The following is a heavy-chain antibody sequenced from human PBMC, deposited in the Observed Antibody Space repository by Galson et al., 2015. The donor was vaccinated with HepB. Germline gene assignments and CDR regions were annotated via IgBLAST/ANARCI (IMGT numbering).Heavy chain of an antibody. D-gene: IGHD2-2*01. CDR2: INPSGGST. CDR3: AARYCSSTSCIYYMDV. Sequence: SVKVSCKASGYTFTSYYMHWVRQAPGQGLEWMGIINPSGGSTSYAQKFQGSVTITADESTSTAYMELSSLRSEDTAVYYCAARYCSSTSCIYYMDVWGKGTTVTVSS. V-gene: IGHV1-46*01. CDR1: GYTFTSYY. J-gene: IGHJ6*03.